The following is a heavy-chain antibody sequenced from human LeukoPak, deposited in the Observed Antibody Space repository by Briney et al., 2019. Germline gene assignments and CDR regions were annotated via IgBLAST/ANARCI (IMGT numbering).Heavy chain of an antibody. D-gene: IGHD3-22*01. CDR1: GGSFSGYY. CDR3: ARTYYYDSSGHQNFLAY. Sequence: PSETLSLTCAVYGGSFSGYYWSWIRQPPGKGLEWIGEIDHSGSTNYNPSLKSRVTISVDTSKNQFSLKLSSVTAADTAVYYCARTYYYDSSGHQNFLAYWGQGTLVTVSP. J-gene: IGHJ4*02. CDR2: IDHSGST. V-gene: IGHV4-34*01.